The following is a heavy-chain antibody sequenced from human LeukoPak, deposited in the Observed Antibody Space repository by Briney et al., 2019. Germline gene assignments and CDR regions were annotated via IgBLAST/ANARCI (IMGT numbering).Heavy chain of an antibody. J-gene: IGHJ3*02. CDR3: AKDLRGNCGGDCPENDAFDN. Sequence: PGGSLRLSCAASGFTFSSYAMSWVRQAPGKGLEWVSAISGSGGSTYYADSVKGRFTISRDNSKNALYLQMNSLRAEDTAVYYCAKDLRGNCGGDCPENDAFDNWGQGTMVTVSS. D-gene: IGHD2-21*02. V-gene: IGHV3-23*01. CDR2: ISGSGGST. CDR1: GFTFSSYA.